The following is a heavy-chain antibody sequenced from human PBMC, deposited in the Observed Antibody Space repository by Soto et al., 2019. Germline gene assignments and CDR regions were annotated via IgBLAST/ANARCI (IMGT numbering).Heavy chain of an antibody. CDR2: INPSGGST. J-gene: IGHJ6*02. CDR3: ARREADYYYYGMDV. CDR1: GYTFTSYG. Sequence: ASVKVSCKASGYTFTSYGISWVRQAPGQGLEWMGIINPSGGSTSYAQKFQGRVTMTRDTSTSTVYMELSSLRSEDTAVYYCARREADYYYYGMDVWGQGTTVTVSS. V-gene: IGHV1-46*01.